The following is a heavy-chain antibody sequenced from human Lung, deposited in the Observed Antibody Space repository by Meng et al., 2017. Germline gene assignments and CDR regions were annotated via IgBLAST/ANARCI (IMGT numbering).Heavy chain of an antibody. V-gene: IGHV4-4*02. D-gene: IGHD2-2*01. Sequence: VELQESGPGLVKPSGTLSLPCGVSGGSISSSNWWSLVRQPPGKGLEWIGEIYHSGGTKYNPSLKSRVTISVDKSKNQFSLKLSSVTTADTAVYYCARGLGEAVVPRTMFDYWGQGTLVTVSS. CDR3: ARGLGEAVVPRTMFDY. J-gene: IGHJ4*02. CDR2: IYHSGGT. CDR1: GGSISSSNW.